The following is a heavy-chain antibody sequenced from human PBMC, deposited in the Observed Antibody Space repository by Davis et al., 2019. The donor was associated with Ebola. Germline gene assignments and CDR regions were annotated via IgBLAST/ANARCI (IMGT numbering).Heavy chain of an antibody. CDR3: ARDGGYGGNWFDP. V-gene: IGHV1-18*04. J-gene: IGHJ5*02. CDR1: GYTFTGYY. D-gene: IGHD5-12*01. CDR2: ISAYNGNT. Sequence: ASVKVSCKASGYTFTGYYMHWVRQAPGQGLEWMGWISAYNGNTNYAQKLQGRVTMTTDTSTSTAYMELRSLRSDDTAVYYCARDGGYGGNWFDPWGQGTLVTVSS.